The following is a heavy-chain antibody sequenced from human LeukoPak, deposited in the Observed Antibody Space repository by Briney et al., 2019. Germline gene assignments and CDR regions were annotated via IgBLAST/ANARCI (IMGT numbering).Heavy chain of an antibody. CDR2: ISYSGNT. V-gene: IGHV4-59*01. CDR3: ARQGSDSSGYYPFDY. CDR1: GGSISNYY. Sequence: SETLSLTCTVSGGSISNYYWTWIRQPPGKGLEWIGFISYSGNTNYNPSLKSRVTISLDTSKNQFSLKLSSVTAADTAVYYCARQGSDSSGYYPFDYWGQGTLVTVSS. J-gene: IGHJ4*02. D-gene: IGHD3-22*01.